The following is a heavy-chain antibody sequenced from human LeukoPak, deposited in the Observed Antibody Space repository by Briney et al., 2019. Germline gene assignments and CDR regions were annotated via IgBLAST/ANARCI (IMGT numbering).Heavy chain of an antibody. Sequence: GGSLRLSGAASGFTVSSNYMSWVRQAPGKGLEWVSIIYSGGSTYYAGSVKGRFTISRDNSKNTLYLQMTSLRAEDTAVYYCARSKRAIHYYYYGMDVWGQGTTVTVSS. D-gene: IGHD3-3*01. CDR2: IYSGGST. V-gene: IGHV3-53*01. CDR1: GFTVSSNY. CDR3: ARSKRAIHYYYYGMDV. J-gene: IGHJ6*02.